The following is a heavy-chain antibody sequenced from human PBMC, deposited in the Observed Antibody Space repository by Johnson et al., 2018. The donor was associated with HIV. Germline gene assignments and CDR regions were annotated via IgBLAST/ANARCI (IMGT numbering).Heavy chain of an antibody. J-gene: IGHJ3*01. CDR1: GFSFSDYY. CDR2: INWNGGGT. Sequence: VQLVESGGGLIQPGGSLRLSCAASGFSFSDYYMSWIRQAPGKGLEWVSGINWNGGGTGYADSVKGRFTISRDNAKNSLYLQMNSLRDEDTALYYCARAVRVGATTNSAFDFWGQGTMVTVSS. D-gene: IGHD1-26*01. CDR3: ARAVRVGATTNSAFDF. V-gene: IGHV3-20*04.